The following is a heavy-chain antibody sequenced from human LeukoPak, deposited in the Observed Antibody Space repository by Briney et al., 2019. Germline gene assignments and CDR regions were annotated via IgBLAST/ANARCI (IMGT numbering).Heavy chain of an antibody. V-gene: IGHV1-2*02. CDR1: GDTFTGYY. D-gene: IGHD4-17*01. CDR2: INPNNGVT. Sequence: ASVKVSCKASGDTFTGYYLHWVRHAPGQGLEWMGRINPNNGVTNYAQNFKGRVSMTRDTSISTAYMVLSSVRSDDTAVYYCVRVEGSNGDYALPYWGQGTLVTVSS. CDR3: VRVEGSNGDYALPY. J-gene: IGHJ4*02.